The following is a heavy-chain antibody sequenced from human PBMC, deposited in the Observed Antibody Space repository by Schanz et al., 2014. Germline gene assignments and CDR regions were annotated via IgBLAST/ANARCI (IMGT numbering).Heavy chain of an antibody. CDR1: GYSISSGYY. J-gene: IGHJ4*02. Sequence: QVQLQESGPGLVKPSETLSLTCTVSGYSISSGYYWGWIRQPPGKGLEWIGSVYHSGSTYYNPSQKSRSPILEDPPKNQFSLKLSSVTAADTAVYYCTKEDATALWYFEHWGQGTLVTVSS. V-gene: IGHV4-38-2*02. CDR3: TKEDATALWYFEH. CDR2: VYHSGST. D-gene: IGHD6-13*01.